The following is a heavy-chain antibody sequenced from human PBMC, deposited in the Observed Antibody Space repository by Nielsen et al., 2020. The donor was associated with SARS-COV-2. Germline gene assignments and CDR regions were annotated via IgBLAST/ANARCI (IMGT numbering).Heavy chain of an antibody. CDR1: GFTFSSYA. Sequence: GGSLRLSCAASGFTFSSYAMSWVRQAPGKGLEWVSAISGSGGSTYYADSVKGRFTISRDNSKNTLYLQMNSLRAEDTAVYYCAKGGRYYDILTGYYTDYGMDVWGQGTTVTVSS. CDR3: AKGGRYYDILTGYYTDYGMDV. D-gene: IGHD3-9*01. V-gene: IGHV3-23*01. J-gene: IGHJ6*02. CDR2: ISGSGGST.